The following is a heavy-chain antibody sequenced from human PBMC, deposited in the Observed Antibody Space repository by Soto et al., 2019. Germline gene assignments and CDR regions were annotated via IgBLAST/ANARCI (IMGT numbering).Heavy chain of an antibody. CDR3: ARGIVATIELYYFDY. Sequence: SETLSLTCTVSGGSISSGGYYWSWIRQHPGKGLEWIGYIYYSGSTYYNPSLKSRVTISVDTSKNQFSLKLSSVTAADTAVYYCARGIVATIELYYFDYWGQGTLVTVSS. CDR2: IYYSGST. D-gene: IGHD5-12*01. V-gene: IGHV4-31*03. J-gene: IGHJ4*02. CDR1: GGSISSGGYY.